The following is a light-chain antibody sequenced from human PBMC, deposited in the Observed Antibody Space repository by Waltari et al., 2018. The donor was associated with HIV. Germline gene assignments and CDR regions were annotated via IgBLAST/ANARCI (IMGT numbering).Light chain of an antibody. CDR1: GSDVGGYTY. Sequence: QSALTQPPSASGSPGQSVTTPCTGTGSDVGGYTYVPWYQQHPGNAPKLISYEVTERPSGVPERFSGSKSGNTASLTVSGLQAEDEADYYCSSYAGSNKLVFGGGTKLTVV. CDR3: SSYAGSNKLV. J-gene: IGLJ2*01. CDR2: EVT. V-gene: IGLV2-8*01.